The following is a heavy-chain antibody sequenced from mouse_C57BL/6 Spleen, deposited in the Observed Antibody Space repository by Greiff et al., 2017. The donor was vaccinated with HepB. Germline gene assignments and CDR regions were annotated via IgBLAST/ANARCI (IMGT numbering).Heavy chain of an antibody. CDR3: AREATMITTNYFDY. CDR1: GFTFSSYA. D-gene: IGHD2-4*01. Sequence: EVKVVESGGGLVKPGGSLKLSCAASGFTFSSYAMSWVRQTPEKRLEWVATISDGGSYTYYPDNVKGRFTISRDNAKNNLYLQMSHLKSEDTAMYYCAREATMITTNYFDYWGQGTTLTVSS. J-gene: IGHJ2*01. CDR2: ISDGGSYT. V-gene: IGHV5-4*01.